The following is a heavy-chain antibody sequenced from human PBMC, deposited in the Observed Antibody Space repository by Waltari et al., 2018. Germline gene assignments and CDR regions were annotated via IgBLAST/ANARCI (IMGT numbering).Heavy chain of an antibody. J-gene: IGHJ4*02. CDR2: IEPSDSYT. V-gene: IGHV5-10-1*03. CDR1: GYSFTSYW. D-gene: IGHD6-19*01. Sequence: EVQLVQSGAEVKKPGESLRISCKGSGYSFTSYWISWVRQMPWKGLEWMGRIEPSDSYTKYSPSFQGHCSISADKSSSTAYVQWGSLKASDTAMYYCARHEFGYSSGYFDYWGQGTLVTVSS. CDR3: ARHEFGYSSGYFDY.